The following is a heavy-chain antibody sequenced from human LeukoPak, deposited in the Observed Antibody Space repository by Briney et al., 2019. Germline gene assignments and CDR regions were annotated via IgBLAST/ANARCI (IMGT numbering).Heavy chain of an antibody. J-gene: IGHJ4*02. Sequence: GGSLRLSCAASGFSFSSYWMSWVRQAPGKVLEWVANIKQDGSEIFYAGSVKGRFTISRDNAKNSLYLQMNSLRAEDTAVYYCARSPDGFDYWGRGTLVAVSS. CDR3: ARSPDGFDY. V-gene: IGHV3-7*03. D-gene: IGHD5-24*01. CDR2: IKQDGSEI. CDR1: GFSFSSYW.